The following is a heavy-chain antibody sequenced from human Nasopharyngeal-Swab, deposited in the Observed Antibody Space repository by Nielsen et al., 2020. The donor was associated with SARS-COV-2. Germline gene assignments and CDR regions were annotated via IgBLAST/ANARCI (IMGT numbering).Heavy chain of an antibody. CDR3: AATRYSYGPFFDY. V-gene: IGHV4-59*03. D-gene: IGHD5-18*01. Sequence: SETLSLTCTVSDASINTYYWSWIRQSPGKGLEWLGHIYHTGTTNYNPSLKSRSIISVDTSKNQFSFPLILSPVTAADTALYYCAATRYSYGPFFDYWAQGTQVTVSS. CDR2: IYHTGTT. J-gene: IGHJ4*02. CDR1: DASINTYY.